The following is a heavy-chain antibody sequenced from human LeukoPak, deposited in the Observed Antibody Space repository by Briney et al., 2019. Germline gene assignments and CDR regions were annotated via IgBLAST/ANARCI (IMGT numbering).Heavy chain of an antibody. CDR1: GFTFSSSW. CDR3: VRFVLLGY. Sequence: PGGSLRLSCAASGFTFSSSWMSWVCQAPGKGLEWVANIKQDGGETNYVDSVKGRFTISRDNAKNSLYLQMNSLRAEDTAVYYCVRFVLLGYWGQGMLVTVSS. D-gene: IGHD3-10*01. CDR2: IKQDGGET. J-gene: IGHJ4*02. V-gene: IGHV3-7*05.